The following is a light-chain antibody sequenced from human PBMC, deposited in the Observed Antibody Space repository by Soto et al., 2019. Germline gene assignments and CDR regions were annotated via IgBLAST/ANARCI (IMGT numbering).Light chain of an antibody. Sequence: QSVLTQPASVSGSPGQSITISCTGTSSDVGSYNLVSWYQQHPGKAPKLMIYEGSKRPSGVSNRFSGSKSGNTASLTISGLQAGDEADYYCCSYAGSSSYVFGTGTKVT. V-gene: IGLV2-23*01. CDR2: EGS. J-gene: IGLJ1*01. CDR3: CSYAGSSSYV. CDR1: SSDVGSYNL.